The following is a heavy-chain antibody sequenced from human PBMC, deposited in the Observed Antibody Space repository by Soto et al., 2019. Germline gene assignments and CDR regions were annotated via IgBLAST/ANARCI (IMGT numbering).Heavy chain of an antibody. CDR1: GGSFSGYY. CDR3: ARGFNTLYYFDY. J-gene: IGHJ4*02. V-gene: IGHV4-34*01. Sequence: TLSLTCAVYGGSFSGYYWSWIRQPPGKGLEWIGEINHSGSTNYNPSLKSRVTISVDTSKNQFSLKLSSVTAADTAVYYCARGFNTLYYFDYWGQGTLVTVSS. CDR2: INHSGST.